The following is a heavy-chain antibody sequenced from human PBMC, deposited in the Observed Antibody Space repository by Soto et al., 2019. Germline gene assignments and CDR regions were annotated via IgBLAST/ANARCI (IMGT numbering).Heavy chain of an antibody. J-gene: IGHJ6*02. CDR1: GYTFTSYG. D-gene: IGHD6-13*01. CDR2: ISAYNGNT. CDR3: ARERGSSWSDYYYYGMDV. V-gene: IGHV1-18*01. Sequence: QVQLVQSGAEVKKPGASVKVSCKASGYTFTSYGISWVRQAPGQGLEWMGWISAYNGNTNYAQKLQGRVTMTTDTSTSTAYMELRSLGSDDTAVYYCARERGSSWSDYYYYGMDVWGQGTTVTVSS.